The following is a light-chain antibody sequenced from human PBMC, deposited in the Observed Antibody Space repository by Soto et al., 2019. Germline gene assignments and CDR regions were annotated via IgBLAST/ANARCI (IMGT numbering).Light chain of an antibody. CDR3: QQYLSTRT. CDR2: GAS. J-gene: IGKJ1*01. V-gene: IGKV1-5*03. CDR1: QSIRAW. Sequence: DIPMTQSPSTLSASVGDRVTITCRARQSIRAWLAWYQQKPGEAPKLLIYGASTLESGVPSRFSGSGYGTEFTLTISSLQPDDFGVYYCQQYLSTRTFGQGTKVEVK.